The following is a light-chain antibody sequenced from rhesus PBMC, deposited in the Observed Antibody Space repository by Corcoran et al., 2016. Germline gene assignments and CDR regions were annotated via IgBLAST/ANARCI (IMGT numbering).Light chain of an antibody. CDR2: KAS. CDR1: QGISSW. Sequence: DIQMTQSPSSLSASVGDTVTITCRASQGISSWLAWYKTKPGKAPKPLIYKASSLQSGVPSRFNGSGSGTDFTLTISSLQSEDFATYYCQQRNSYPLTFGGGTKVELK. CDR3: QQRNSYPLT. J-gene: IGKJ4*01. V-gene: IGKV1S11*01.